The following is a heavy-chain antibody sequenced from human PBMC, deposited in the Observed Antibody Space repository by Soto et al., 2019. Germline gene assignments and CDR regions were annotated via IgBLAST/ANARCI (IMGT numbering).Heavy chain of an antibody. CDR3: SIDPHGTGGRSHGFYGMDV. Sequence: QMRLVQSGAEVKKPGSSVKVSCKASGDTFSNFAFSWVRRAPGQGLEWMGGINPMFIEPDYAQKFRDRITIVADESTSRVYLELRSLKSDDTRVYFCSIDPHGTGGRSHGFYGMDVWGKGTKVSGTS. CDR2: INPMFIEP. CDR1: GDTFSNFA. J-gene: IGHJ6*04. V-gene: IGHV1-69*01. D-gene: IGHD2-8*02.